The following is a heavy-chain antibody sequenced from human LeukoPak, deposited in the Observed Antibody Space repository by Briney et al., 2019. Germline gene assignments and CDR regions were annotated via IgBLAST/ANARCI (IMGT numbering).Heavy chain of an antibody. CDR2: ISGRDTST. CDR3: ARDFQWSFDY. Sequence: GGSLRLSCAASGFTFSSFEMHWVRQAPGKGLEWVSYISGRDTSTYYADSVKGRFTISRDNARNSLYLQMNSLRDEDTAVYYCARDFQWSFDYWGQGTLVTVSS. D-gene: IGHD2-15*01. V-gene: IGHV3-48*03. CDR1: GFTFSSFE. J-gene: IGHJ4*02.